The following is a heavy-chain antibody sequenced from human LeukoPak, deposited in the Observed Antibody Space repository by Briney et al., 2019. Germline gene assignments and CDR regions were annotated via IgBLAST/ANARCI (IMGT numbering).Heavy chain of an antibody. Sequence: GGSLSLSCAASGFTFSTYNMNWIRQAPGKGLEWVSSITTGSTDIYYADSLKGRFTISRDDAKNSVYLQMNSLRVEDTAVYYCARDLPGVPIDHWGQGILVTVSS. V-gene: IGHV3-21*06. J-gene: IGHJ4*02. CDR2: ITTGSTDI. CDR3: ARDLPGVPIDH. CDR1: GFTFSTYN. D-gene: IGHD7-27*01.